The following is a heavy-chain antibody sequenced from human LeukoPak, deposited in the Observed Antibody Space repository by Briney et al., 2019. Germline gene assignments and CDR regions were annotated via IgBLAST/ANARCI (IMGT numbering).Heavy chain of an antibody. Sequence: GSLSLSCAASGFTFSNYLMSWVRQAPGKGLECVANIKEDGSEKYYVDSVKGRFTISRDNANNSLSLQMNSLRAEDTAVYYCARAGTTRGFQYWGQGTLVTVSS. CDR2: IKEDGSEK. J-gene: IGHJ4*02. D-gene: IGHD2-2*01. CDR1: GFTFSNYL. CDR3: ARAGTTRGFQY. V-gene: IGHV3-7*03.